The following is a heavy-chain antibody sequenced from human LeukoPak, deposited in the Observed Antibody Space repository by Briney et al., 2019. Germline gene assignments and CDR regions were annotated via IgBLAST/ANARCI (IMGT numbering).Heavy chain of an antibody. CDR2: IYYSGST. CDR1: GCSISSSSYY. CDR3: ARHKRGNWNYVFDY. Sequence: KPSETLSLTCTVSGCSISSSSYYWGRHRQPPGKGVVWIGSIYYSGSTYYNPSLKSRVTISVDTSKNQFSLKLSSVTAADTAVYYCARHKRGNWNYVFDYWGQGTLVTVSS. J-gene: IGHJ4*02. V-gene: IGHV4-39*01. D-gene: IGHD1-7*01.